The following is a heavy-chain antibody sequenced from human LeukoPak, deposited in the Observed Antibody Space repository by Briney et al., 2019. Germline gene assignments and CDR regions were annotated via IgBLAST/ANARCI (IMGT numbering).Heavy chain of an antibody. D-gene: IGHD1-26*01. CDR3: ARDRDLVGATMGTFDY. CDR1: GYTFTSYY. J-gene: IGHJ4*02. V-gene: IGHV1-46*01. Sequence: ASVKVSCKASGYTFTSYYMHWVRQAPGQGLEWMGIINPSGGSTSYAQKFQGRVTMTRDTSTSTVYMELSSLRSEDTAVYYCARDRDLVGATMGTFDYWGQGTLVTVSS. CDR2: INPSGGST.